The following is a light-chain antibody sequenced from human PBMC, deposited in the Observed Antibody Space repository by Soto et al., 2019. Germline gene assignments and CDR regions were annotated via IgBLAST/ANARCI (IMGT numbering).Light chain of an antibody. CDR2: KAS. CDR3: QHYNSYSEA. J-gene: IGKJ1*01. Sequence: DIQMTQSPSSLSASVGDRVTITCRASQSISGYLSWYYQRPGKAPKLLIYKASTLKSGVPSRFSGSGSGTEFTLTISSLQPDDFATYYCQHYNSYSEAFGQGTKVELK. CDR1: QSISGY. V-gene: IGKV1-5*03.